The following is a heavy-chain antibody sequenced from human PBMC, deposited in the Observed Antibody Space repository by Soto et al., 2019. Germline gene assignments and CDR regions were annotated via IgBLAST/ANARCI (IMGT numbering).Heavy chain of an antibody. D-gene: IGHD3-10*01. J-gene: IGHJ6*02. Sequence: GGSLRLSCAAAGFTFSSYAMHWVRQAPGKGLEWVAVISYDGSNKYYADSVKGRFTISRDNSKNTLYLQMNSLRAEDTAVYYCARDMKFPRGYYYGMDVWGQGTTVTFSS. V-gene: IGHV3-30-3*01. CDR1: GFTFSSYA. CDR3: ARDMKFPRGYYYGMDV. CDR2: ISYDGSNK.